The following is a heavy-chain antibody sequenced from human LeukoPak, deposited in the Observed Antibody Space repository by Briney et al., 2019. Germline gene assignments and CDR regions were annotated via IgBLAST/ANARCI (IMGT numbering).Heavy chain of an antibody. CDR2: IYTSGST. V-gene: IGHV4-61*02. CDR1: GGSISSGSYY. D-gene: IGHD4-23*01. J-gene: IGHJ4*02. Sequence: PSETLSLTCTVSGGSISSGSYYWSWIRQPAGKGLEWIGRIYTSGSTNYNPSLKSRVTISVDTSKNQFSLKLSSVTAADTAVYYCARDGGLHYGGNPALDYWGQGTLVTVSS. CDR3: ARDGGLHYGGNPALDY.